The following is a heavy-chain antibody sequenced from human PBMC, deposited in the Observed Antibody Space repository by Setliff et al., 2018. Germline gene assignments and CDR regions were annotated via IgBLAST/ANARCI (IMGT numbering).Heavy chain of an antibody. J-gene: IGHJ2*01. D-gene: IGHD6-19*01. CDR2: ITSSGYT. CDR1: GDSISIGAYF. Sequence: SETLSLTCSVSGDSISIGAYFWSWIRHRPGEGLEYIGHITSSGYTNYSPSLQGRVAISEDTSENQFSLKLSSVTAADTAIYFCVRSRTIAVKGGVFAVWGRGTLVTVSS. V-gene: IGHV4-31*03. CDR3: VRSRTIAVKGGVFAV.